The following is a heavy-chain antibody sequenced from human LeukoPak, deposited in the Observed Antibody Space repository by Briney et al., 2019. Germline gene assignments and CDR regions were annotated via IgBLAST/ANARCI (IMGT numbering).Heavy chain of an antibody. CDR1: GGSISSYY. J-gene: IGHJ4*02. D-gene: IGHD3-10*01. Sequence: ETLSLTCTVSGGSISSYYWSWIRQPAGKGLEWVANIKEDGSEKYYVDSVKGRFTISRDNAKNSLYLQMNSLRAEDTAVYYCARILVYGSGAEAFDYWGQGTLVTVSS. CDR3: ARILVYGSGAEAFDY. CDR2: IKEDGSEK. V-gene: IGHV3-7*01.